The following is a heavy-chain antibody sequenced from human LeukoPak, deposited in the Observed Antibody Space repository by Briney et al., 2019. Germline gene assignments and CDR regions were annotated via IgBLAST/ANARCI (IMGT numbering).Heavy chain of an antibody. CDR2: IFYSGST. V-gene: IGHV4-39*07. CDR1: GGSISTSSYY. D-gene: IGHD1-26*01. Sequence: SETLSLTCTVSGGSISTSSYYWGWVRQPPGKGLEWIGNIFYSGSTYYSPPLKSRVTISIDTSKNQFSLKLTSVTAADTAVYYCAGTRGSFYFYYYMDVWGKGTTVIVSS. CDR3: AGTRGSFYFYYYMDV. J-gene: IGHJ6*03.